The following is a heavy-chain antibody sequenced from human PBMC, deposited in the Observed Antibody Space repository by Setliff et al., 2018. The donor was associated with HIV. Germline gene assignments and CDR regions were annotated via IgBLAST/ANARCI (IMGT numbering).Heavy chain of an antibody. J-gene: IGHJ6*03. V-gene: IGHV3-23*01. CDR1: GFTFSTYA. D-gene: IGHD3-10*01. CDR2: ISGSGSST. Sequence: PGGSLRLSCAASGFTFSTYAMSWVRQAPGKGLEWVSAISGSGSSTYYADSVKGRFTISRDNSKNTLYLQMNSLRAEDTAVYYCARDWVSMDRGASMDVWGKGTTVTVSS. CDR3: ARDWVSMDRGASMDV.